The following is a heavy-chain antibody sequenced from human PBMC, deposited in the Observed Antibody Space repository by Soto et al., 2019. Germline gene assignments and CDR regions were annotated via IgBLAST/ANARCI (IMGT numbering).Heavy chain of an antibody. D-gene: IGHD3-22*01. Sequence: GGSLRLSCAASGFTFSSYSMNWVRQAPGKGLEWDSSISSSSSYIYYADSVKGRFTNSRDNAKNSLYLQMNSLRAEDRVVFYCARENYYYDSSGYYYVAFNIWGQGKRVTVS. CDR2: ISSSSSYI. J-gene: IGHJ3*02. CDR1: GFTFSSYS. CDR3: ARENYYYDSSGYYYVAFNI. V-gene: IGHV3-21*01.